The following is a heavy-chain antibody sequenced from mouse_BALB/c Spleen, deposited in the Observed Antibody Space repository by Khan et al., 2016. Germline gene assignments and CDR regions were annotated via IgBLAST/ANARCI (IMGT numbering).Heavy chain of an antibody. Sequence: EVQLQESGPGLVKPSQSLSLTCTVTGYSITSDYAWNWIRQFPGNKLEWMGYISYSGSTSYNPSLKSRISIPRDTSKNHFFLQLNSVTTEDTATSYCARNLIQLYVFDYWRQGTTLTVTS. CDR2: ISYSGST. CDR1: GYSITSDYA. V-gene: IGHV3-2*02. D-gene: IGHD3-1*01. CDR3: ARNLIQLYVFDY. J-gene: IGHJ2*01.